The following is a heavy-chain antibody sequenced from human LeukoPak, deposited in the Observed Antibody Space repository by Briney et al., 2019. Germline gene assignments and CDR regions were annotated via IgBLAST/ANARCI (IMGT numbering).Heavy chain of an antibody. D-gene: IGHD1-1*01. Sequence: PGGSQRLSXAASGFAFSTYSMNWVRQAPGKGLEWVSYISSSSSTIFYADSVKGRFTISRDNAKNSLYLQMNSLRAEDTAVYYCARDPATGTTNDPTMGYWGQGTLVTVSS. CDR2: ISSSSSTI. V-gene: IGHV3-48*01. J-gene: IGHJ4*02. CDR3: ARDPATGTTNDPTMGY. CDR1: GFAFSTYS.